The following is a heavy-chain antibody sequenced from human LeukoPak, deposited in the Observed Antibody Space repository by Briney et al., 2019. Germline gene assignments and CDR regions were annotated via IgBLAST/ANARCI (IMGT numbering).Heavy chain of an antibody. CDR2: ISSSDSSI. CDR3: ARVSGGYCSATSCPTNYFDY. V-gene: IGHV3-48*03. J-gene: IGHJ4*02. D-gene: IGHD2-2*01. CDR1: GFTFSYYE. Sequence: GGSLRLSCAASGFTFSYYEMNWVRQAPGKGLEWASYISSSDSSIYYADSVKGRFTISRDNAKNSLFLQMNSLRAEDTAVYSCARVSGGYCSATSCPTNYFDYWGQGTLVTVSS.